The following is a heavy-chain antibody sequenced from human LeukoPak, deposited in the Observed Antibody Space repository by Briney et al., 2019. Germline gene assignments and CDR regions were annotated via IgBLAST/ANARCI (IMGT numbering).Heavy chain of an antibody. CDR2: IVHTSIP. CDR3: AREGGAYDSSGYYPGVFDY. Sequence: SETLSLTCSVSGYSISSGYYWGWIRQPPGKGLEWIGSIVHTSIPYQSSSFKNRLHMSVDTSENQFSLKLSSVTAADTAVYYCAREGGAYDSSGYYPGVFDYWGQGTLVTVSS. V-gene: IGHV4-38-2*02. D-gene: IGHD3-22*01. J-gene: IGHJ4*02. CDR1: GYSISSGYY.